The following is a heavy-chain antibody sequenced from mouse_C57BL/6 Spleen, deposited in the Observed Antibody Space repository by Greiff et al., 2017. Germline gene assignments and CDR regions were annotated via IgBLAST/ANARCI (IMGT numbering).Heavy chain of an antibody. V-gene: IGHV5-9-1*02. D-gene: IGHD1-1*01. CDR1: GFTFSSYA. CDR3: TTLLPPENYAMDY. Sequence: EVKLMESGEGLVKPGGSLKLSCAASGFTFSSYAMSWVRQTPEKRLEWVAYISSGGDYIYYADTVKGRFTISRDNARNTLYLQMSSLKSEDTAMYYCTTLLPPENYAMDYWGQGTSVTVSS. J-gene: IGHJ4*01. CDR2: ISSGGDYI.